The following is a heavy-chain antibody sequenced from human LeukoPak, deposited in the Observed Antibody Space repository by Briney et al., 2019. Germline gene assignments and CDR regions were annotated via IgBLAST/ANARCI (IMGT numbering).Heavy chain of an antibody. Sequence: PGGSLRLSCAASGFTFNNYGMHWVRQAPGKGLEWVAVISYDGSNKYYADSVKGRFTISRDNSKNTLYLQMHSLRAEDTAVYYCAKDREVTLYYFDHWGQGTLVTVSS. CDR3: AKDREVTLYYFDH. J-gene: IGHJ4*02. CDR1: GFTFNNYG. D-gene: IGHD5-18*01. V-gene: IGHV3-30*18. CDR2: ISYDGSNK.